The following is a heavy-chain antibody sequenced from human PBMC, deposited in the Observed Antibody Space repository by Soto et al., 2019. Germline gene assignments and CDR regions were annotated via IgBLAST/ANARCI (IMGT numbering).Heavy chain of an antibody. J-gene: IGHJ4*02. CDR2: ISYDGSNK. Sequence: QVPLVESGGGVVQPWRSLRLSCAASGFTFSSYGMHWVRQAPGKGLEGEAVISYDGSNKYYADSVKGRFTISRDNSKNTLYLQMNSLRAEDTAVYYGAKAGRIAVALGDLDYWGQGTLVTVSS. CDR1: GFTFSSYG. D-gene: IGHD6-19*01. CDR3: AKAGRIAVALGDLDY. V-gene: IGHV3-30*18.